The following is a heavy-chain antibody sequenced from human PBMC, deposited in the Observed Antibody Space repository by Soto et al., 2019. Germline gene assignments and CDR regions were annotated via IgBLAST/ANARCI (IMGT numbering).Heavy chain of an antibody. CDR3: ARDSEQQLNYYYYYMDV. V-gene: IGHV3-33*01. CDR1: GFTFSSYG. CDR2: IWYDGSNK. J-gene: IGHJ6*03. D-gene: IGHD6-13*01. Sequence: QVQLVESGGGVVQPGRSLRLSCAASGFTFSSYGMHWVRQAPGKGLEWVAVIWYDGSNKYYADSVKGRFTISRDNSKNTLYMQMNSLSADDTAVYYCARDSEQQLNYYYYYMDVWGKGTTVTVSS.